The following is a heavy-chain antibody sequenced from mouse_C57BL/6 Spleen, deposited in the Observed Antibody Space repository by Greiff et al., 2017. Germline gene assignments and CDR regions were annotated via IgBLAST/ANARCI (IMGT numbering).Heavy chain of an antibody. V-gene: IGHV5-17*01. CDR3: ARGRFSYAMDY. Sequence: DVKLVESGGGLVKPGGSLKLSCAASGFTFSDYGMHWVRQAPEKGLVWVAYISSGSSTIYYADTVKGRFTISRDNAKNTLFLQMTSLRSEDTAMYYCARGRFSYAMDYWGQGTSVTVSS. CDR1: GFTFSDYG. CDR2: ISSGSSTI. J-gene: IGHJ4*01.